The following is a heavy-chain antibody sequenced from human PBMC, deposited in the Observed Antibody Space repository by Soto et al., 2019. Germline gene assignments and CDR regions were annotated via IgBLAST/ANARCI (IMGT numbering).Heavy chain of an antibody. CDR3: ARYGSGSSYDY. CDR1: GFTFSIYA. J-gene: IGHJ4*02. CDR2: ISTDGGGT. Sequence: EVQLVESGGGLVQPGGSLRLSCAASGFTFSIYAMHWVRQAPGKGLEYVSAISTDGGGTYYANSMKGRLTISRDNSKNTLYLQMGSLRVEDMAVYYCARYGSGSSYDYWGQGTLVTVSS. V-gene: IGHV3-64*01. D-gene: IGHD3-10*01.